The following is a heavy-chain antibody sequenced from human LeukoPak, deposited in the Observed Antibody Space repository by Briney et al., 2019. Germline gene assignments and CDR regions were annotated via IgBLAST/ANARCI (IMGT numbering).Heavy chain of an antibody. Sequence: PSETLSLTCTVSGGSISSYYWSWIRQPPGKGPEWIGYIYYSGSTNYNPSLKSRVTISVDTSKNQFSLKLSSVTAADTAVYYCARDSSFYYDARGAFDIWGQGTMVTVSS. CDR3: ARDSSFYYDARGAFDI. J-gene: IGHJ3*02. CDR2: IYYSGST. CDR1: GGSISSYY. D-gene: IGHD3-22*01. V-gene: IGHV4-59*01.